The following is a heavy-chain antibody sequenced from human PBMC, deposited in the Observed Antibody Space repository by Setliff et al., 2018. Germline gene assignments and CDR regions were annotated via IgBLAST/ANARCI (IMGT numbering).Heavy chain of an antibody. J-gene: IGHJ6*03. Sequence: PSETLSLTCSVSGASISSGAYYWTWIRQPAGKGLEWMGRIHTSGSTNYNPSLKSRVTISLDTSKNHFSLKLTSVTAADTAVYYCARLHYDYVWGSYRTSDYHYYYYMDVWGKGTTVTVSS. V-gene: IGHV4-61*02. D-gene: IGHD3-16*02. CDR1: GASISSGAYY. CDR3: ARLHYDYVWGSYRTSDYHYYYYMDV. CDR2: IHTSGST.